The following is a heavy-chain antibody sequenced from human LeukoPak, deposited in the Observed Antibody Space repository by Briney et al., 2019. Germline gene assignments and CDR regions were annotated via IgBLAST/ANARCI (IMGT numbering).Heavy chain of an antibody. CDR2: ISSSSSYI. D-gene: IGHD3-10*01. J-gene: IGHJ4*02. Sequence: GGSLRLSCAASGFTFSSYSMNWVRQAPGKGLEWVSSISSSSSYIYYADSVKGRFTISRDNAKNSLYLQMNSLRAEDTAVYYCARDTYYYGSGSYLGGRNFDYWGQGTLVTVSS. CDR3: ARDTYYYGSGSYLGGRNFDY. V-gene: IGHV3-21*01. CDR1: GFTFSSYS.